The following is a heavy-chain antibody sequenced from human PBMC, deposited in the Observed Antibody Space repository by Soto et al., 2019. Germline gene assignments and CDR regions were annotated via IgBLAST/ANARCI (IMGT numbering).Heavy chain of an antibody. CDR3: ARGRGGWPRYGMDV. J-gene: IGHJ6*02. Sequence: VRVGCQASGGPLISYAIIWVRQAPGQGLEWMGGIIRIFGTANYAQKFQGRVTITADKSTSTAYMELSSLRSEDTAVYYCARGRGGWPRYGMDVWGQGTTVT. V-gene: IGHV1-69*06. D-gene: IGHD6-19*01. CDR1: GGPLISYA. CDR2: IIRIFGTA.